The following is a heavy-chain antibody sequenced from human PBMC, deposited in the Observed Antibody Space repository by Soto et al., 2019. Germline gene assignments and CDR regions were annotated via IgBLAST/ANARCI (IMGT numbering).Heavy chain of an antibody. J-gene: IGHJ4*02. CDR3: ARALSSAAGLYFDY. CDR2: IHTTENT. Sequence: KPSETLSLTCTVSGDSISSYYWSWIRQPAGKGMEWIGRIHTTENTNYNPSLRSRVTMPVDTSNNQFSLKLTSLTAADTAVYYCARALSSAAGLYFDYWGQGTLVTVSS. V-gene: IGHV4-4*07. CDR1: GDSISSYY. D-gene: IGHD6-13*01.